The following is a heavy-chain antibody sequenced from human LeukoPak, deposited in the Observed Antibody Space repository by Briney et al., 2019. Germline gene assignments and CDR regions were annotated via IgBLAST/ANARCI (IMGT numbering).Heavy chain of an antibody. CDR1: GFTFSSYG. D-gene: IGHD5-12*01. CDR3: AKDTVKVTTIRRVPHYMDV. Sequence: GGSLRLSCAASGFTFSSYGMHWVRQAPGKGLEWVAFIRYDGSNKYYADSVKGRFTISRDSSKNTLFLQMNSLRAEDSAVYYCAKDTVKVTTIRRVPHYMDVWGKGTTVTISS. V-gene: IGHV3-30*02. J-gene: IGHJ6*03. CDR2: IRYDGSNK.